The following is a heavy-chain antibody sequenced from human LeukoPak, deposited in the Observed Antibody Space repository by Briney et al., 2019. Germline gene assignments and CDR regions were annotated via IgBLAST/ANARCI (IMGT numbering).Heavy chain of an antibody. CDR2: IYPGDSDV. Sequence: GGSLQISCQGSGYSFSNYWIGWVRQVPGKGLEWMGIIYPGDSDVRYSPSFQGQVTISADQSISTAYLQWSSLQASDTAMYYCARQGYNSTWDRYLAYWGQGTQVTVSS. CDR1: GYSFSNYW. V-gene: IGHV5-51*01. J-gene: IGHJ4*02. CDR3: ARQGYNSTWDRYLAY. D-gene: IGHD6-13*01.